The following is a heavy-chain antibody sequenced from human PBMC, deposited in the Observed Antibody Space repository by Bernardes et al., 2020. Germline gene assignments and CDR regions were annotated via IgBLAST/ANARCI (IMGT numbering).Heavy chain of an antibody. CDR1: GFTFNNYA. D-gene: IGHD6-19*01. V-gene: IGHV3-23*01. CDR2: ISASAATT. Sequence: GSLRLSCAASGFTFNNYAMSWVRQAPGKGLEWVSAISASAATTYYADSAKGRFTISRDNSKDTLYLQMNSLRAEDTAVYYCAKKGTPASSAVTGPGHFDYWGQGTLVTVSS. CDR3: AKKGTPASSAVTGPGHFDY. J-gene: IGHJ4*02.